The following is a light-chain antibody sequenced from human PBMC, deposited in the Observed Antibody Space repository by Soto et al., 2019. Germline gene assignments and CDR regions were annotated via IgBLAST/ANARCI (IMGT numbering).Light chain of an antibody. CDR3: QHYDSYPYT. CDR2: DAS. Sequence: DIKMTQSPSTLSASVGDRVTITCRASQSISMWLAWFQQKPGKAPKLVIHDASSLPSGVPSRFSGSGSGTEFTLTISKLQPDDSATYYCQHYDSYPYTFGQGTKLEI. CDR1: QSISMW. J-gene: IGKJ2*01. V-gene: IGKV1-5*01.